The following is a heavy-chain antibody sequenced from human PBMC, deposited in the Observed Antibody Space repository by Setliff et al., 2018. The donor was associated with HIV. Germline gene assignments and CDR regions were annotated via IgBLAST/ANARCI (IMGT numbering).Heavy chain of an antibody. D-gene: IGHD1-26*01. J-gene: IGHJ4*02. CDR2: IKTKTDGGTT. Sequence: GGSLRLSCAASGFTFSDAWMSWVRQAPGKGLEWVGRIKTKTDGGTTDYAAPVKGRFTISRDDSKKMLYLQMNSLKTEDTAVYYCTTRGTWDYRDYFDYWGQGTLVTVSS. CDR3: TTRGTWDYRDYFDY. CDR1: GFTFSDAW. V-gene: IGHV3-15*01.